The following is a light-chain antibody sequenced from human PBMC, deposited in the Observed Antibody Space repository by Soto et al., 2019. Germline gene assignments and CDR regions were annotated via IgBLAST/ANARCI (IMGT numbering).Light chain of an antibody. Sequence: EIVLTQSPGTLSLSPGERATLSCRASQSVSSSYLAWYQQKPGQAPRLLIYGASSRATGIPYRFSGSGSGTDFTLTISRLEPEDFAVYYCQQSETFGQGTKVEIK. CDR1: QSVSSSY. CDR2: GAS. CDR3: QQSET. V-gene: IGKV3-20*01. J-gene: IGKJ1*01.